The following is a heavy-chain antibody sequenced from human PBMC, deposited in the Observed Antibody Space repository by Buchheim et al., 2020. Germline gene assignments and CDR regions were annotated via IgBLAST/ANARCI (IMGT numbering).Heavy chain of an antibody. D-gene: IGHD3-3*01. CDR3: AKEGRFLEWLDY. CDR1: GFTFTSYA. V-gene: IGHV3-23*01. CDR2: SSGSGDST. Sequence: EVQLLESGGGLVQPGGSLRLSCAASGFTFTSYAMSWVRQAPGKGLEWVSGSSGSGDSTYYADSVKGRFSISKDNSKNTVYLQMNSLRAEDTAVYYCAKEGRFLEWLDYWGQGTL. J-gene: IGHJ4*02.